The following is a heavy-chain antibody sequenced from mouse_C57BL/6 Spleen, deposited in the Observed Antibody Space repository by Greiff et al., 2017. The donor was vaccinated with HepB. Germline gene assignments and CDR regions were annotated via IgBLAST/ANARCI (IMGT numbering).Heavy chain of an antibody. CDR1: GFTFSDYY. Sequence: EVKLVESEGGLVQPGSSMKLSCTASGFTFSDYYMAWVRQVPEKGLEWVANINYDGSSTYYLDSFKSRFIISKDNAKNILYLQMSSLTSEDTATYYCERGLLRYFDYWGQGTTLTVSS. CDR3: ERGLLRYFDY. CDR2: INYDGSST. D-gene: IGHD1-1*01. V-gene: IGHV5-16*01. J-gene: IGHJ2*01.